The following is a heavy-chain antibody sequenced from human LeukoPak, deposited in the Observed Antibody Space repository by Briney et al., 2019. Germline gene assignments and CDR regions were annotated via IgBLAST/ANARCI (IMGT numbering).Heavy chain of an antibody. V-gene: IGHV1-2*02. CDR2: MKLNGGGT. J-gene: IGHJ4*02. CDR3: ARDLSTSATWEFDY. Sequence: ASVKVSCKTSGLTFTDYLMHWVRQAPGQGLEWMGWMKLNGGGTKNAQRFQRGVTITRETSISTACMDMNTLRSDYTAVYYCARDLSTSATWEFDYWGQGTLVTVSS. CDR1: GLTFTDYL. D-gene: IGHD6-25*01.